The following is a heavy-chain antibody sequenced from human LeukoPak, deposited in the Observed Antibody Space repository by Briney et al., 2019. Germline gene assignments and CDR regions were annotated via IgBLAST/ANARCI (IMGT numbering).Heavy chain of an antibody. J-gene: IGHJ3*02. V-gene: IGHV3-11*04. CDR3: ARLFGSGTYPLDALDI. Sequence: PGGSLRLSCAASGFTFSDYYMSWIRQAPGKGLEWVSAISGSGGSTYYADSVKGRFTISRDNAQNSLYLQMDGLRAEDTAVYYCARLFGSGTYPLDALDIWGQGTAVTVSS. D-gene: IGHD3-10*01. CDR2: ISGSGGST. CDR1: GFTFSDYY.